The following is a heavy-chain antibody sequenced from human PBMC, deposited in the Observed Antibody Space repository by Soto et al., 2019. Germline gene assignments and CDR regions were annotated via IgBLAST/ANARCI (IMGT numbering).Heavy chain of an antibody. Sequence: EVQVVESGGGLVQPGGSLRLSCAASGFTFSTSAMNWVRQAPGKGLELVSYISSGGSTIYYADSVKGRFTISRDNAKNSLYLQMNSLRGEDTAVYYCARGGSSWSVDYWGQGTLVTVSS. CDR2: ISSGGSTI. V-gene: IGHV3-48*01. J-gene: IGHJ4*02. D-gene: IGHD6-13*01. CDR3: ARGGSSWSVDY. CDR1: GFTFSTSA.